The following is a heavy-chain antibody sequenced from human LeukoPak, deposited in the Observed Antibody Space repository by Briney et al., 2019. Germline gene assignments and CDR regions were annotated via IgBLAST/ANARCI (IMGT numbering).Heavy chain of an antibody. Sequence: ASVKVSCKASGYTFTGYYMHWVRQAPGQGLEWMGWINPNSGGTNYAQKFQGRVTMTRDTSISTAYMELSRLRSDDTAVYYCARSLGYDSSGYYKDYWGQGTLVTVSS. J-gene: IGHJ4*02. CDR1: GYTFTGYY. D-gene: IGHD3-22*01. CDR2: INPNSGGT. V-gene: IGHV1-2*02. CDR3: ARSLGYDSSGYYKDY.